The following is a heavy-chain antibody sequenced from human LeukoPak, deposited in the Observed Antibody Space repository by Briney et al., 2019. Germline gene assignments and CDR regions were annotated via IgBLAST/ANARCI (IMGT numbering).Heavy chain of an antibody. V-gene: IGHV1-2*02. CDR2: INPNSGGT. D-gene: IGHD6-6*01. Sequence: ASVKVSCKASGYTFTGYYMHWVRQAPGQVLEWMGWINPNSGGTNYAQKFKGRVTMTRDTSISTAYMELSRLRSDDTAVYYCARGYYSSSKPYSFDYWGQGTLVTVSS. CDR3: ARGYYSSSKPYSFDY. CDR1: GYTFTGYY. J-gene: IGHJ4*02.